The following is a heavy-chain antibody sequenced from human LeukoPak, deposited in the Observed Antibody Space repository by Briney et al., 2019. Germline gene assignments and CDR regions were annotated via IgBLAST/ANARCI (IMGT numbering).Heavy chain of an antibody. J-gene: IGHJ5*02. CDR2: ISAYNGNT. CDR3: ARDYGGIVGALNWFDP. CDR1: GYTFTSYG. V-gene: IGHV1-18*01. D-gene: IGHD1-26*01. Sequence: ASVKVSCKASGYTFTSYGISWVRQAPGQGLEWMGWISAYNGNTNYAQKLQGRVTMTTDTSTSTAYMELRSLRSDDPAVYYCARDYGGIVGALNWFDPWGQGTLVTVSS.